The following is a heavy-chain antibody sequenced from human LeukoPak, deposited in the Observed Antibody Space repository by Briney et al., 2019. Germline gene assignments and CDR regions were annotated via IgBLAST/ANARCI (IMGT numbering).Heavy chain of an antibody. CDR3: ARQIPDIVATTVEMDYFDY. J-gene: IGHJ4*02. CDR2: IYYSGSI. D-gene: IGHD5-12*01. V-gene: IGHV4-28*05. CDR1: GYSISSSNW. Sequence: PSETLSLTCAVSGYSISSSNWWGWIRQPPGKGLEWVGYIYYSGSIYYNPSLKSRVTMSVDTSKNQFSLKLSSVTAVDTAVYYCARQIPDIVATTVEMDYFDYWGQGTLVTVSS.